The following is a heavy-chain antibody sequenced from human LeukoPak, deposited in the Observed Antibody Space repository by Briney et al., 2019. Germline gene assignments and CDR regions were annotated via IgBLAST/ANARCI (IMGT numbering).Heavy chain of an antibody. D-gene: IGHD3-16*01. CDR2: IRYDGSNK. CDR3: AKDLGSYFDY. V-gene: IGHV3-30*02. CDR1: GFTFSSYG. J-gene: IGHJ4*02. Sequence: GGSLRLSCAASGFTFSSYGMHWVRQAPGKGLEWVAFIRYDGSNKYYADSAKGRFTISRDNSKNTLYLQMNSLRAEDTAVYYCAKDLGSYFDYWGQGTLVTVSS.